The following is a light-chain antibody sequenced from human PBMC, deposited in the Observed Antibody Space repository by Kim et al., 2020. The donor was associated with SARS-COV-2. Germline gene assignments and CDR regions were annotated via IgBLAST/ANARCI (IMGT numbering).Light chain of an antibody. J-gene: IGKJ1*01. V-gene: IGKV1-5*03. CDR2: QAS. Sequence: DIQMTQSPPTLSASVGDRVTITCRASQSISGWLAWYQQKPGKAPEVLLYQASNLESGVPSRFSGSGSGTEFTLTISGLQPDDFATYYCHQYKTYSWAFGQGTKVDIK. CDR1: QSISGW. CDR3: HQYKTYSWA.